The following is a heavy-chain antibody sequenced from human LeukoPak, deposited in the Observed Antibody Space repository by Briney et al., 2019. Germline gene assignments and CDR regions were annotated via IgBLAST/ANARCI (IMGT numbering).Heavy chain of an antibody. CDR2: ISGSGGST. V-gene: IGHV3-23*01. CDR3: ARQGYGKHAFDI. D-gene: IGHD4-17*01. Sequence: GGSLRLSCAASGFTVSSNYMSWVRQAPGKGLEWVSAISGSGGSTYYADSVKGRFTISRDSSKNTLYLQMNSLRAEDTAVYYCARQGYGKHAFDIWGQGTMVTVSS. CDR1: GFTVSSNY. J-gene: IGHJ3*02.